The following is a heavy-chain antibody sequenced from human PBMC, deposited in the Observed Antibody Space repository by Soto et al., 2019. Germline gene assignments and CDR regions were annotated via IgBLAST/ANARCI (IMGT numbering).Heavy chain of an antibody. J-gene: IGHJ4*02. V-gene: IGHV3-23*01. CDR1: GFTFSSYA. Sequence: EVQLLESGGGLVQPGGSLRLSCAASGFTFSSYAMSWVRQAPGKGLEWVSAISGSGGSTYYADSVKGRFTISRDNSKNTLYLQMNILRAEDTAVYYCAKDISGSPEVGDYWGQGTLVTVSS. CDR3: AKDISGSPEVGDY. CDR2: ISGSGGST. D-gene: IGHD5-12*01.